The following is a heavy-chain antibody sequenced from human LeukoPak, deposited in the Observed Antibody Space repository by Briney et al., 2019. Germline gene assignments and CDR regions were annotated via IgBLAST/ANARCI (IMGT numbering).Heavy chain of an antibody. CDR3: ARDSGGSLFDL. Sequence: GGSLRLSCAASGFRFSGYVMHFVRQAPGKGLEWVALISYDGRNKYYGDSVKGRFPISRDNSKNTLSLEMSSLRGDDTALYYWARDSGGSLFDLWGQGTLVIVSS. V-gene: IGHV3-30*03. CDR2: ISYDGRNK. D-gene: IGHD6-19*01. CDR1: GFRFSGYV. J-gene: IGHJ4*02.